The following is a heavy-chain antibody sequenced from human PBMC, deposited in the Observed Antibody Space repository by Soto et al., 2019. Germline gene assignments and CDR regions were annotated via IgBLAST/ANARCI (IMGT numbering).Heavy chain of an antibody. V-gene: IGHV4-59*01. CDR3: ARGDGSVTAGYYYYGMDV. CDR1: GGSISSYY. CDR2: IYYSGST. Sequence: KPSETLSLTCTVSGGSISSYYWSWIRQPPGEGLEWIAYIYYSGSTNYNPSLKSRVTISVDTSKNQFSLKLSSVTAADTAVYYCARGDGSVTAGYYYYGMDVWGQGTTVTVSS. J-gene: IGHJ6*02. D-gene: IGHD1-26*01.